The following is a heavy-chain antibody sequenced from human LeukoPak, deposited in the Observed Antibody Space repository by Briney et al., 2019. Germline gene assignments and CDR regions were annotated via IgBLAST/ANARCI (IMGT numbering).Heavy chain of an antibody. J-gene: IGHJ3*02. Sequence: GVSLRLSCAASGFTFSSYGMHWVRQAPGKGLEWVAVIWYDGSNKYYADSVKGRFTISRDNSKNTLYLQMNSLRAEDTAVYYCAKGGTSKQWLVGGAFDIWGQGTMVTVSS. V-gene: IGHV3-33*06. D-gene: IGHD6-19*01. CDR2: IWYDGSNK. CDR3: AKGGTSKQWLVGGAFDI. CDR1: GFTFSSYG.